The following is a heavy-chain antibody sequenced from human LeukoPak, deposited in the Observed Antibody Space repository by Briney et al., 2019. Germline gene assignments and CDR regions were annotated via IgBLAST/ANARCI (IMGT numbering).Heavy chain of an antibody. V-gene: IGHV4-59*11. J-gene: IGHJ3*02. CDR3: ARDLVTVTKGFDI. CDR2: ISHIGST. CDR1: DDSFSSHY. D-gene: IGHD4-17*01. Sequence: SETLSLTCEVSDDSFSSHYWTWTRQPPGKGLEWIGYISHIGSTNYNPSLKSRVTISIDTSKNQFSLRLSSVTAADTAVYYCARDLVTVTKGFDIWGQGTMVTVST.